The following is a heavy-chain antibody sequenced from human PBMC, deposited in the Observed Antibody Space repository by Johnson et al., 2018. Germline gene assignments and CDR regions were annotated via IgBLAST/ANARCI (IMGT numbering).Heavy chain of an antibody. CDR3: AGVITGTTARAFDI. CDR1: GGSINNYY. D-gene: IGHD1-20*01. CDR2: ICHSVRT. J-gene: IGHJ3*02. V-gene: IGHV4-59*01. Sequence: QEGLQEAGPGLVKDSETMSLTCPVCGGSINNYYWSWNRPPPGKGLEWLGYICHSVRTNYKPSLQSRVTISVDTSNNQCSRTLRSVTAADTAVYYCAGVITGTTARAFDIWGQGTMVTVSS.